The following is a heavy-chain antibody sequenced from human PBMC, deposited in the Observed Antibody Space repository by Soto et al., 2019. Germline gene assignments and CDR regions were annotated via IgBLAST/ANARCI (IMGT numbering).Heavy chain of an antibody. CDR2: IYYSGST. Sequence: SEPLSLTCSVSGGSISSYYWSWIRQPPGKGLEWIGYIYYSGSTNYNPSLKSRVTISVDTSKNQFSLKLSSVTAADTAVYYCARRWGRTFDYWGQGTLVTVS. D-gene: IGHD7-27*01. CDR1: GGSISSYY. CDR3: ARRWGRTFDY. V-gene: IGHV4-59*08. J-gene: IGHJ4*02.